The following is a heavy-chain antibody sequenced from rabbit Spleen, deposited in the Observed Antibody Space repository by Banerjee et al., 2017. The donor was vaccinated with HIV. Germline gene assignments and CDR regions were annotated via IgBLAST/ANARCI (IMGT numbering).Heavy chain of an antibody. V-gene: IGHV1S40*01. CDR2: IDTDNSEDT. CDR3: ARDSSYDDYGDLDL. J-gene: IGHJ3*01. D-gene: IGHD2-1*01. CDR1: GFSFSGSHY. Sequence: QSLEESGGGLVQPEGSLTLTCKASGFSFSGSHYMCWVRQAPGKGLEWIAGIDTDNSEDTWYASWAKGRFTISKTSSTTVTLQMTSLTAADTATYFCARDSSYDDYGDLDLWGQGTLVTVS.